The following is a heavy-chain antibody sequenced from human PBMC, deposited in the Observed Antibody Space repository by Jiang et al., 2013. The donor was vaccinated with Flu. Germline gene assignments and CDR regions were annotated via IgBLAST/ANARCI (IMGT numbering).Heavy chain of an antibody. CDR2: IYNGGSI. D-gene: IGHD2-21*01. J-gene: IGHJ4*02. CDR3: ARGAHILH. V-gene: IGHV4-59*02. CDR1: WLCQQLL. Sequence: LLKPSETLSLTCAVLWWLCQQLLLELDPPAPRKGLEWIGYIYNGGSIDYNPSLESRVTMSVDTSRNEFSLKLESVTAADTAVYYCARGAHILHWGQGSLVTVSS.